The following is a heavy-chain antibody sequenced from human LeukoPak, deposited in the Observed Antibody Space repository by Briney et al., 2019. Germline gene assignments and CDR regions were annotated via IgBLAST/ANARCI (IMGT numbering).Heavy chain of an antibody. Sequence: SETLSLTCTVSGGSISSSSYYWGWIRQPAGRGLEWIGHISTNGNTSYNPSLKSRVTMSIDPSKNQFSLKLSSMTAADTAVYYCARDRQMVGPDDYFYYYIDVWGKGTTVTVSS. CDR1: GGSISSSSYY. CDR2: ISTNGNT. J-gene: IGHJ6*03. V-gene: IGHV4-61*09. CDR3: ARDRQMVGPDDYFYYYIDV. D-gene: IGHD1-14*01.